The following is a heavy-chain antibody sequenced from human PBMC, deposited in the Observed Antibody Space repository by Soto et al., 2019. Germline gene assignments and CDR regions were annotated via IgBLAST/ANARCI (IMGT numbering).Heavy chain of an antibody. J-gene: IGHJ4*02. CDR3: AKAGGVIDDTTVYLQFDY. Sequence: EVQLLDSGGGLVQPGGSLRLSCAASEFTFSSYAMSWVRQAPGKGLEWVSGIDKSAESAFYADSVKGRFTISRDNSKNTLYLQMNSLRVEDTAVYYCAKAGGVIDDTTVYLQFDYWGQGTLVTVSS. CDR1: EFTFSSYA. CDR2: IDKSAESA. V-gene: IGHV3-23*01. D-gene: IGHD2-8*02.